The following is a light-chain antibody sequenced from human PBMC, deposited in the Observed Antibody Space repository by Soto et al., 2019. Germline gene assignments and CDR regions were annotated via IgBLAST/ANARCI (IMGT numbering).Light chain of an antibody. V-gene: IGKV3-15*01. J-gene: IGKJ4*01. CDR3: QHDYNLLT. CDR1: QYIGSN. Sequence: EIVMTQSPSTLSVSPGERSTLSCRASQYIGSNLAWYQQKPGQAPRLLIYGASTRATGIPARFSGSGSGTDFTLTVSSLQPEDFAVYYCQHDYNLLTFGGGTKVDIK. CDR2: GAS.